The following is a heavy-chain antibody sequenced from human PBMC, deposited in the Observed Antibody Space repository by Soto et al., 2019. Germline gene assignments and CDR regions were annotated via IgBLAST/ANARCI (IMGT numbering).Heavy chain of an antibody. CDR2: HYSGGST. J-gene: IGHJ5*02. CDR1: GFSVSSNY. CDR3: ARHRHPRGTVGATSPLDP. V-gene: IGHV3-53*01. D-gene: IGHD1-26*01. Sequence: LRLSCAISGFSVSSNYLSWVRQAPGKGLEWVSVHYSGGSTYYADSVQGRFTISRDKSNNTLYLQMRRVRAEDTAVYFCARHRHPRGTVGATSPLDPWGQGTQVTV.